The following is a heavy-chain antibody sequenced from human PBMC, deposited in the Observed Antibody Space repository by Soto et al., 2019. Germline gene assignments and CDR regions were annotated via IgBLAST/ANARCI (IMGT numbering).Heavy chain of an antibody. J-gene: IGHJ5*02. D-gene: IGHD2-15*01. CDR3: ARTRGYCSGSSCWRGWFDP. Sequence: SETLSLTCAISGSSIRSDHYYWSWNPQHPAQGLEWIGYIYYTGSTDYNPSLKSRVTISLDTSKNLFSLKLTSVTVSDTAVYYCARTRGYCSGSSCWRGWFDPWGQGVLVTVSS. CDR2: IYYTGST. V-gene: IGHV4-30-4*08. CDR1: GSSIRSDHYY.